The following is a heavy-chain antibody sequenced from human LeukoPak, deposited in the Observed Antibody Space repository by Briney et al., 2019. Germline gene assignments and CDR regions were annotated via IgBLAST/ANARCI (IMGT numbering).Heavy chain of an antibody. CDR1: GFTFSSYS. CDR2: ISSSSSYI. CDR3: ARDESLHRGVDRARHGYYYYYYMDV. Sequence: GGSLRLSCAASGFTFSSYSMNWVRQAPGKGLEWVSSISSSSSYIYYADSVKGRFTISRDNAKNSLYLQMNSLRAEDTAVYYCARDESLHRGVDRARHGYYYYYYMDVWGKGTTVTISS. J-gene: IGHJ6*03. V-gene: IGHV3-21*01. D-gene: IGHD3-10*01.